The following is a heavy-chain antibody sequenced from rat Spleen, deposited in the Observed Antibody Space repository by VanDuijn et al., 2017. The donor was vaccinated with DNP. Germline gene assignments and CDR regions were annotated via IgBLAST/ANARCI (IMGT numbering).Heavy chain of an antibody. V-gene: IGHV5-31*01. D-gene: IGHD1-5*01. Sequence: EVQLVESGGGLVQPGRSLKLSCVASGFTFNNYWMTWIRQPPGKGLEWVASISKTDGATYYPDSVKGRFTISRDNAKNTLYLQMDSLRSEDTATYYCARHRTISPFYYAMNAWGQGASVTVSS. CDR1: GFTFNNYW. J-gene: IGHJ4*01. CDR2: ISKTDGAT. CDR3: ARHRTISPFYYAMNA.